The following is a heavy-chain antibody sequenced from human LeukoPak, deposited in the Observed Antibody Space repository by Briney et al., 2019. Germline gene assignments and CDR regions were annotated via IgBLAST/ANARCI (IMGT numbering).Heavy chain of an antibody. CDR1: GDSVSSNSAT. D-gene: IGHD5/OR15-5a*01. Sequence: SQTLSLTCVIFGDSVSSNSATWNWLRQSPSRGLEWLGRTYYRSKWNTDFAVTVKSRITIRPDTSKNQISLQLKSVTPEDTAVYFCARGVFALDYWGQGTLVTVSS. V-gene: IGHV6-1*01. J-gene: IGHJ4*02. CDR2: TYYRSKWNT. CDR3: ARGVFALDY.